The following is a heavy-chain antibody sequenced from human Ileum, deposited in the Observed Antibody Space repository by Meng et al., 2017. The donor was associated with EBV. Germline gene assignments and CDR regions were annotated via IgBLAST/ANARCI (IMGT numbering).Heavy chain of an antibody. CDR3: SRGGSGYYYGSGFDY. V-gene: IGHV4-4*02. CDR2: IYYSGNT. J-gene: IGHJ4*02. Sequence: VPLQGLVPSRVKPSGTPSLTCLASDISTHNTDWCGWFRQPPVKGLELIGEIYYSGNTYHTPSLKSRVTISVDKSNNQFSLRLSSVTAADTAVYYCSRGGSGYYYGSGFDYWGQGTLVTVSS. D-gene: IGHD3-10*01. CDR1: DISTHNTDW.